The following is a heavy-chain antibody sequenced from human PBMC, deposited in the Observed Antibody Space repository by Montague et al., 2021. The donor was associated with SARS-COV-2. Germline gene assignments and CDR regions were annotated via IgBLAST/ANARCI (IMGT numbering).Heavy chain of an antibody. Sequence: SETLSLTCAVYGGSFSGYYWSWIRQPPGRGLEWIGETNDSGRTXXXPSXXXRVTISVDTSKNQFSLRLSSVTAAETAVYYCAGGYCSGSGCYYYYGMDVWGQETTVTVSS. CDR2: TNDSGRT. CDR3: AGGYCSGSGCYYYYGMDV. J-gene: IGHJ6*02. D-gene: IGHD2-15*01. V-gene: IGHV4-34*01. CDR1: GGSFSGYY.